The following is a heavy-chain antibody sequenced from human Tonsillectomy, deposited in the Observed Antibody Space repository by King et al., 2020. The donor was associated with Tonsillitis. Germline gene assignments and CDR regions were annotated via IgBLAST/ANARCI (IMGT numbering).Heavy chain of an antibody. Sequence: VQLQESGPGLVKPSETLSLTCTVSGGSISSYYWSWIRQPPGKGLEWIGYIYYSGSTNYNPSLKSRVTISVDTSKNQFSLKLSSVTAADTAVYYCARDATDDAVDIWDQGTMVTVSS. V-gene: IGHV4-59*01. CDR3: ARDATDDAVDI. D-gene: IGHD2-15*01. CDR2: IYYSGST. CDR1: GGSISSYY. J-gene: IGHJ3*02.